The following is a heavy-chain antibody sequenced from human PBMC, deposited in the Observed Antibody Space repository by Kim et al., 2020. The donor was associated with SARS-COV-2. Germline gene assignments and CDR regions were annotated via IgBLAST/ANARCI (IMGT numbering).Heavy chain of an antibody. V-gene: IGHV3-23*01. CDR1: GFTFSTYA. J-gene: IGHJ4*01. CDR2: IGGRGFST. D-gene: IGHD6-19*01. CDR3: IGDSSGWSDY. Sequence: GGSLRLSCAASGFTFSTYALSWVRQAPGKGLEWVSTIGGRGFSTYYADSVKGRFTVSRDNSKNTLHLQMNSLRAEDTAVYYCIGDSSGWSDYWGQEPWSPSPQ.